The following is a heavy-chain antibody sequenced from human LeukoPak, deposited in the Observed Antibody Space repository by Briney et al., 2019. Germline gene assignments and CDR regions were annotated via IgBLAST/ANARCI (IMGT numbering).Heavy chain of an antibody. CDR2: IIHSGST. J-gene: IGHJ4*02. V-gene: IGHV4-34*12. CDR1: GGSFSGYY. D-gene: IGHD6-19*01. Sequence: SETLSLTCAVYGGSFSGYYWSWIRQPPGKGLEWIGEIIHSGSTNYNPSLKSRVTISVDTSKNQFSLKLSSVTAADTAVYYCARQTGIAVAGYFDYWGQGTLVTVSS. CDR3: ARQTGIAVAGYFDY.